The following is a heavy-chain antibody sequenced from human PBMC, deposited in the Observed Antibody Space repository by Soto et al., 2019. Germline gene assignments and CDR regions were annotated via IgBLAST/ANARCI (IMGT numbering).Heavy chain of an antibody. D-gene: IGHD3-10*01. CDR2: INSDGSTI. Sequence: EVQLVESGGGLVQPGGSLRLSCAVSGFTFRNNWMHWVGQAPGKGLVWVSRINSDGSTISYADSVKGRFTISRDNAKNTLYLQMNSLRAEDTAVYYCARDIMVRGVVYYSYYYGMDVWGQGTTVTVSS. CDR1: GFTFRNNW. V-gene: IGHV3-74*01. J-gene: IGHJ6*02. CDR3: ARDIMVRGVVYYSYYYGMDV.